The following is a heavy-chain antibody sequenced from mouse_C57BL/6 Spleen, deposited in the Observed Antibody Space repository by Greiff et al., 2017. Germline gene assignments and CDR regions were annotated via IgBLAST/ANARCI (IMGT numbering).Heavy chain of an antibody. J-gene: IGHJ1*03. D-gene: IGHD1-1*02. CDR1: GFNIKDDY. CDR2: IDPENGDT. Sequence: EVQLQQSGAELVRPGASVKLSCTASGFNIKDDYMHWVKQRPEQGLEWIGWIDPENGDTEYASKFQGKATITADTSSNTAYLQLSSLTSEDTAVYYCTGGSSYWYFDVGGTGTTVAVAS. CDR3: TGGSSYWYFDV. V-gene: IGHV14-4*01.